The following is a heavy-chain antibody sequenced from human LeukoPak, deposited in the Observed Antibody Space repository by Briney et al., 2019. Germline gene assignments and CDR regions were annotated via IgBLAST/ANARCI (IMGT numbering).Heavy chain of an antibody. CDR1: GGSITSGSYY. Sequence: PSETLSLTCTVSGGSITSGSYYWSWIRQPAGKGLEWIGRIYTSGSTNYNPSLKSRVTISVDTSKNQFSLRLSSVTAADTAVYYCARDRSDTIFDYWGQGTLVTVSS. V-gene: IGHV4-61*02. CDR3: ARDRSDTIFDY. J-gene: IGHJ4*02. D-gene: IGHD6-6*01. CDR2: IYTSGST.